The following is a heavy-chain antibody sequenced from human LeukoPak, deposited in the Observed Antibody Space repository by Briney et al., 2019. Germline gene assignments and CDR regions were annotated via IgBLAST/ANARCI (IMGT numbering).Heavy chain of an antibody. J-gene: IGHJ4*02. CDR2: ISYDGSNK. Sequence: GGSLRLSCGASGFPFSSYAMHCVRQAPGKGRVGVAIISYDGSNKYYAASVKGRFTISRDNSKNTLYLQMNSLRAEDTAVYYCARDDAWYFDYWGQGTLVTVSS. V-gene: IGHV3-30-3*01. CDR3: ARDDAWYFDY. CDR1: GFPFSSYA.